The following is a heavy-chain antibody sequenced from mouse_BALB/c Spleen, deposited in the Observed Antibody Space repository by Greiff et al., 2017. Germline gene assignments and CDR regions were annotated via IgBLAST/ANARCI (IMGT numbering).Heavy chain of an antibody. CDR2: INPYYGST. V-gene: IGHV1-39*01. Sequence: EVQLQQTGPELVKPGASVKISCKASGYSFTDYIMLWVKQSHGKSLEWIGNINPYYGSTSYNLKFKGKATLTVDKSSSTAYMQLNSLTSEDSAVYYCARMGDWYFDVWGAGTTVTVSS. J-gene: IGHJ1*01. CDR1: GYSFTDYI. CDR3: ARMGDWYFDV.